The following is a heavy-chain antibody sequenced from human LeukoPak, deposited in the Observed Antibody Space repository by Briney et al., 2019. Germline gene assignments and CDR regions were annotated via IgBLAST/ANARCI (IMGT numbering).Heavy chain of an antibody. Sequence: PSETLSLTCAVSGYSISSGYYWGWIRQPPGKGLEWIGSIYHSGSTYYNPSLKSRVTISVDTSKNQFSLKLSSVTAADTAVYYCAAKTSYDILTGRGAFDIWGQGTMVTVSS. CDR1: GYSISSGYY. D-gene: IGHD3-9*01. V-gene: IGHV4-38-2*01. CDR3: AAKTSYDILTGRGAFDI. CDR2: IYHSGST. J-gene: IGHJ3*02.